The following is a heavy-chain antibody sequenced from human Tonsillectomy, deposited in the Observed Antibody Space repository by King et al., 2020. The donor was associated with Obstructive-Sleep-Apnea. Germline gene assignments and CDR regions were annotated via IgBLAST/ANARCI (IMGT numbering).Heavy chain of an antibody. Sequence: VQLVESGGGLVQPGGSLRLSCAASGFTVSNKHMSWVRQAPGKGLEWVSAIYSGGCTHYEDSVKGRFTISRDNSKNTLFLQMNSLRAEDTAVYYCSRDGVGREGYWGQGTLVTVSS. D-gene: IGHD1-26*01. J-gene: IGHJ4*02. CDR3: SRDGVGREGY. CDR2: IYSGGCT. V-gene: IGHV3-66*01. CDR1: GFTVSNKH.